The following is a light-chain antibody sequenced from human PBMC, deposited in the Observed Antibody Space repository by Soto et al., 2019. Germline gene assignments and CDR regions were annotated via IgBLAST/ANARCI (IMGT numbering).Light chain of an antibody. J-gene: IGLJ2*01. CDR2: DTN. V-gene: IGLV7-46*01. Sequence: QAVVTQEPSLTVSPGGTVTLTCGSNTGAVTSGHYPDWVQQKPAQAPRTLIYDTNNKHSWTPARFSGSLLGGKAALTLSGAQPEDEAEYYYLLSYSGTKVFGGGTQLTVL. CDR3: LLSYSGTKV. CDR1: TGAVTSGHY.